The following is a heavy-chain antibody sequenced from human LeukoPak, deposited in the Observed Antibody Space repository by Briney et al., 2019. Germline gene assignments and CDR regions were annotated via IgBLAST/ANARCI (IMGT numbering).Heavy chain of an antibody. CDR2: ISYDGSNK. CDR1: GFTFSSYA. V-gene: IGHV3-30-3*01. J-gene: IGHJ4*02. CDR3: AREGMVAEYYYDSSGLDY. Sequence: GGSLRLSCAASGFTFSSYAMHWVRQAPGKGLERVAVISYDGSNKYYADSVKGRFTISRDNSKNTLYLQMNSLRAEDTAVYYCAREGMVAEYYYDSSGLDYWGQGTLVTVSS. D-gene: IGHD3-22*01.